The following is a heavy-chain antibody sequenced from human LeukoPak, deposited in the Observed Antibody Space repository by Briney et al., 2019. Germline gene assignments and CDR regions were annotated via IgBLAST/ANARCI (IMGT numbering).Heavy chain of an antibody. CDR3: AKGSSTGRWVQLELDAFDI. Sequence: GGSLRLSCAASGLTFSRSAMHWVRQAPGKGLEWVAVISYDGTNKYYGDSVKGRFTISRDSSKSTLYLQMNSLRAEDTAVYYCAKGSSTGRWVQLELDAFDIWGQGTMVTVSS. V-gene: IGHV3-30*18. CDR2: ISYDGTNK. D-gene: IGHD5-24*01. CDR1: GLTFSRSA. J-gene: IGHJ3*02.